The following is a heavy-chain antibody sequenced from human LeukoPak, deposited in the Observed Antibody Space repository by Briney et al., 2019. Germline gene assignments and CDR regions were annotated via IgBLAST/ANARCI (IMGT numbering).Heavy chain of an antibody. V-gene: IGHV1-8*01. CDR2: MNPNRGNT. CDR1: GYTFTSYD. D-gene: IGHD3-3*01. CDR3: ARGRTYDFWSGYATTFFDY. Sequence: ASVKVSCKPYGYTFTSYDMNWVRQATGHGREWMGWMNPNRGNTGYAQKFQGRVTMTRNTSISTAYMELSSLRSEDTAVYYCARGRTYDFWSGYATTFFDYWGQGTLVTVSS. J-gene: IGHJ4*02.